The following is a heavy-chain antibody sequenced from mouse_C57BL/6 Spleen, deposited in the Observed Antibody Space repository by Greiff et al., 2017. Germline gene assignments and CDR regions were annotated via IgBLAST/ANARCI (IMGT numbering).Heavy chain of an antibody. V-gene: IGHV5-17*01. CDR2: ISSGSSTI. Sequence: EVQRVESGGGLVKPGGSLKLSCAASGFTFSDYGMHWVRQAPEKGLEWVAYISSGSSTIYYADTVKGRFTISRDNAKTTLFLQMTSLRSEDAAMYYCARDDYAYFDYWGQGTTLTVSS. J-gene: IGHJ2*01. CDR3: ARDDYAYFDY. D-gene: IGHD2-4*01. CDR1: GFTFSDYG.